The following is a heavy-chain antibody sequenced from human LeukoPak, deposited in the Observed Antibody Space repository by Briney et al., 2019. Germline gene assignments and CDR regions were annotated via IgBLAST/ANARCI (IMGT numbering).Heavy chain of an antibody. V-gene: IGHV3-21*01. CDR2: INRGATHI. J-gene: IGHJ4*02. Sequence: GGSLRLSCAASQFTFSSYSMNWVRQAPGKELEWVSSINRGATHIYYADSLRGRFIISRDDAKNSLYLQMNSLRAEDTAVYYCVRLRRNSDSSGYYYYYDYWGQGTLVTVSS. CDR3: VRLRRNSDSSGYYYYYDY. D-gene: IGHD3-22*01. CDR1: QFTFSSYS.